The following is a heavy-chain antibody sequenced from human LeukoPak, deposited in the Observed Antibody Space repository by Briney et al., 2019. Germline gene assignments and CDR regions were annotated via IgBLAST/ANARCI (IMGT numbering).Heavy chain of an antibody. CDR3: ARHGYCSGGGCYPLGYFDL. CDR1: GGSISTYY. CDR2: IYISGST. V-gene: IGHV4-59*08. Sequence: PSETLSLTCTVSGGSISTYYWSWIRQPAGKGLEWIGHIYISGSTNYNPSLKSRVTISVDTSKNQFSLKLSSVTAADTAVYYCARHGYCSGGGCYPLGYFDLWGRGTLVTVSS. D-gene: IGHD2-15*01. J-gene: IGHJ2*01.